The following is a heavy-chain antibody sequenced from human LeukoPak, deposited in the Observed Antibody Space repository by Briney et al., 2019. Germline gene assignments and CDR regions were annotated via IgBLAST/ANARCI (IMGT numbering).Heavy chain of an antibody. Sequence: SGGSLRLSCAASGFTFSSYSMNWVRQAPGKGPEWVSSISSSSSYIYYADSVKGRFTISRDNAKNSLYLQMNSLRAEDTAVYYCARDFIAALATDYWGQGTLVTVSS. D-gene: IGHD6-6*01. V-gene: IGHV3-21*01. CDR3: ARDFIAALATDY. CDR1: GFTFSSYS. J-gene: IGHJ4*02. CDR2: ISSSSSYI.